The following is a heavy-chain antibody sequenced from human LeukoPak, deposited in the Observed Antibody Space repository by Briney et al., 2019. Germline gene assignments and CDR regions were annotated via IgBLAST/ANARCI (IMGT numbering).Heavy chain of an antibody. J-gene: IGHJ3*02. CDR1: GFTFSSYA. V-gene: IGHV3-23*01. CDR2: ISGSGGST. Sequence: PGGSLRLSCAASGFTFSSYAMSWVRQAPGKGLEWVSAISGSGGSTYYADPLQGRFTISRDNSKNTLYLQMNSLRAEDTAEYYCAKSLLTTASGTGRAFDIWGQGTMVTVSA. D-gene: IGHD1-26*01. CDR3: AKSLLTTASGTGRAFDI.